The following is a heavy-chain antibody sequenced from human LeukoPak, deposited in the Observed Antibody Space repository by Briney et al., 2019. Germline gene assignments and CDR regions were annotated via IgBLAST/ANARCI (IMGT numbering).Heavy chain of an antibody. V-gene: IGHV1-18*01. D-gene: IGHD3-3*01. CDR2: ISAYNGNT. CDR1: GYTFTSYG. Sequence: GASVKVSCKASGYTFTSYGISWVRQAPGQGLEWMGWISAYNGNTNYAQKLQGRVTMTTDTSTSTAYMELRSLRAEDTAVYYCARDVYDFWSGYYGYYYYGMDVWGQGTTVTVSS. CDR3: ARDVYDFWSGYYGYYYYGMDV. J-gene: IGHJ6*02.